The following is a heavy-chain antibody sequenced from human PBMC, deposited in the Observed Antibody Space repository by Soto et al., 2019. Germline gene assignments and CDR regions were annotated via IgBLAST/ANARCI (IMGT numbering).Heavy chain of an antibody. Sequence: QVQLQESGPGLVKPSGTLSLTCAVSGGSISSSNWLSWVRQSPGKGLEWIGEIYHSGSTNYNPSLKSRVSISVDKSKNQFSLKLKSVTAAYTAVYYCARAEVWGRDRCFDYWGQGTLVTVSS. CDR1: GGSISSSNW. V-gene: IGHV4-4*02. D-gene: IGHD3-16*02. CDR2: IYHSGST. CDR3: ARAEVWGRDRCFDY. J-gene: IGHJ4*02.